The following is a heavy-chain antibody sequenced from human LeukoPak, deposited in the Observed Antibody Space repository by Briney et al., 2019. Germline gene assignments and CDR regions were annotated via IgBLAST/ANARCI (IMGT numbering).Heavy chain of an antibody. CDR1: GFTFSSYS. V-gene: IGHV3-21*01. Sequence: PGGSLRLSCAASGFTFSSYSMNWVRQAPGKGLQWVSSISSSSNYIHYADSVKGRFTISRDNAKNSLYLQMNSLRAEDTAVYYRARVQSGILTGYIDYWGQGTLVTVSS. D-gene: IGHD3-9*01. CDR2: ISSSSNYI. CDR3: ARVQSGILTGYIDY. J-gene: IGHJ4*02.